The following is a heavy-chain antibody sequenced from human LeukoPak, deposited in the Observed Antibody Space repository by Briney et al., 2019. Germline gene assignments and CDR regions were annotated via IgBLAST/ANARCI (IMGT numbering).Heavy chain of an antibody. CDR2: IIPIFGTA. J-gene: IGHJ6*03. Sequence: SVTVSCKGSGCTFSSYAISWVRQAPGQGLELMGGIIPIFGTANYAQQFQGRVTMTTDTSTSTAYMELRSLTSDDTAVYFCARVFGYYYFYMDVWGEGTTVIISS. V-gene: IGHV1-69*05. D-gene: IGHD3/OR15-3a*01. CDR1: GCTFSSYA. CDR3: ARVFGYYYFYMDV.